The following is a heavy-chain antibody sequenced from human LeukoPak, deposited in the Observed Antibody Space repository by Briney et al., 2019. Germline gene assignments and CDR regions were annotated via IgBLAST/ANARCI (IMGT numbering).Heavy chain of an antibody. CDR1: GFTFSGYS. J-gene: IGHJ3*02. D-gene: IGHD3-22*01. CDR3: ARVGYYDSSGYRAFDI. Sequence: GGSLRLSCAASGFTFSGYSMNWVRQAPGKGLEWVSSISSSSSYIYYADSVKGRFTISRDNAKNSLYLQMNSLRAEDTAVYYCARVGYYDSSGYRAFDIWGQGTMVTVSS. CDR2: ISSSSSYI. V-gene: IGHV3-21*01.